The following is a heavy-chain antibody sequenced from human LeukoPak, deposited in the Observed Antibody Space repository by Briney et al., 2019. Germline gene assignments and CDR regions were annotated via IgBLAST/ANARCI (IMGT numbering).Heavy chain of an antibody. CDR2: ISSSGSTI. CDR1: GFTFSDYY. D-gene: IGHD5-18*01. V-gene: IGHV3-11*04. J-gene: IGHJ5*02. Sequence: GGSLRLSCAASGFTFSDYYMSWIRQAPGKGLEWVSYISSSGSTIYYADSVKGRLTISRDNAKNSLYLQMDSLRAEDTAVYYCARDGYSYGINWFDPWGQGTLVTVSS. CDR3: ARDGYSYGINWFDP.